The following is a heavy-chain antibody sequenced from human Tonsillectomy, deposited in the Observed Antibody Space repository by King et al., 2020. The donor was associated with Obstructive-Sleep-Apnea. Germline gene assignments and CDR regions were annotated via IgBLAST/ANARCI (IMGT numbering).Heavy chain of an antibody. CDR3: ARAAHDFWSGYYPDY. V-gene: IGHV4-39*07. Sequence: QLQESGPGLVKPSETLSLTCTVSGGSISSTSYYWGWIRQPPGKGLEWLGSSYYSGSTYYNPSLKSRVTISGDTSKNQFSLKLSSVTAADTAVYYCARAAHDFWSGYYPDYWGQGTLVTVSS. CDR2: SYYSGST. CDR1: GGSISSTSYY. D-gene: IGHD3-3*01. J-gene: IGHJ4*02.